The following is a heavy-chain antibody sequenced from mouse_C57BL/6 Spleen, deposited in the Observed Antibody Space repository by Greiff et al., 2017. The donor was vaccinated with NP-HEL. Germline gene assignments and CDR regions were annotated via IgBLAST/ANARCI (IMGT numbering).Heavy chain of an antibody. V-gene: IGHV5-6*01. CDR1: GFTFSSYG. D-gene: IGHD1-1*01. CDR3: ARRGGPTVVADGAMDY. Sequence: EVQGVESGGDLVKPGGSLKLSCAASGFTFSSYGMSWVRQTPDKRLEWVATISSGGSYTYYPDSVKGRFTISRDNAKNTLYLQMSSLKSEDTAMYYCARRGGPTVVADGAMDYWGQGTSVTVSS. J-gene: IGHJ4*01. CDR2: ISSGGSYT.